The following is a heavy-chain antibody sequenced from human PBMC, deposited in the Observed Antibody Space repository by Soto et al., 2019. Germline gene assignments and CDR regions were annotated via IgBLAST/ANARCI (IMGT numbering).Heavy chain of an antibody. J-gene: IGHJ6*03. D-gene: IGHD7-27*01. CDR2: ISSSSSYI. Sequence: PGGSLRLSCAASGFPFSSYSMNWVRQAPGKGLEWVSSISSSSSYIYYADSVKGRFTISRDNAKNSLYLQMNSLRAEDTAVYYCARDLGRDYYYYYMDVWGKGTTVTVSS. CDR3: ARDLGRDYYYYYMDV. CDR1: GFPFSSYS. V-gene: IGHV3-21*01.